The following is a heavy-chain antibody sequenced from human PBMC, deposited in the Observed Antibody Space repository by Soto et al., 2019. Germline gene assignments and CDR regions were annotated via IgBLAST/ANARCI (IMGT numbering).Heavy chain of an antibody. CDR1: GGSISSGDYY. J-gene: IGHJ6*02. CDR3: PRASPVVTDV. CDR2: IYYSGST. D-gene: IGHD5-18*01. V-gene: IGHV4-30-4*01. Sequence: QVQLQESGPGLVKPSQTLSLTCTVSGGSISSGDYYWSWIRQPPGKGLEWVGYIYYSGSTYYTPALMSRVTRAGDTSKNQFSLKLSSVTAADTAVYYCPRASPVVTDVWGQGTTVTVSS.